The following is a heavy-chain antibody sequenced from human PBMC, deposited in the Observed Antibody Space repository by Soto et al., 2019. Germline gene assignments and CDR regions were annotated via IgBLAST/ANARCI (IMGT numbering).Heavy chain of an antibody. Sequence: EVQLVESGGGLVQPGGSLRLSCAASGFTFSSYSMNWVRQAPGKGLEWVSYISSGSAAIYYADSVKGRFTISRDNAKNSLYLQMHSLRDEDTAVYCCARGSDAFDIWGQGTMIPVSS. J-gene: IGHJ3*02. CDR3: ARGSDAFDI. V-gene: IGHV3-48*02. CDR1: GFTFSSYS. CDR2: ISSGSAAI.